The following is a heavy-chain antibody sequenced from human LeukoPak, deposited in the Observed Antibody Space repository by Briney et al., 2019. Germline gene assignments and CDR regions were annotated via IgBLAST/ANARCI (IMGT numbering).Heavy chain of an antibody. D-gene: IGHD3-22*01. Sequence: PSETLSLTCTVSGGSISSSSYYWGWIRQPPGKGLEWIGSIYYSGSTYYNPSLKSRVTISVDTSKNQFSLKLSSVTAADTAVYYCARDVGSSGYFNGGFDYWGQGTLVTVSS. V-gene: IGHV4-39*07. CDR2: IYYSGST. CDR1: GGSISSSSYY. J-gene: IGHJ4*02. CDR3: ARDVGSSGYFNGGFDY.